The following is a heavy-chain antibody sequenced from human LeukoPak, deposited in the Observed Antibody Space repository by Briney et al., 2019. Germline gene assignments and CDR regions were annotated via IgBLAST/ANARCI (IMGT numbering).Heavy chain of an antibody. J-gene: IGHJ6*02. CDR1: GYSFVDYW. Sequence: HGESLKISCKGSGYSFVDYWIGWVRQMPGKGPEWMGIIFPHESDIKYNPSFKGQVTISVDNSISTAYVQWSSLKASDTAIYYCARYGIRGCTSTNCYTSYFYYGMDVWGQGTTVTVSS. CDR2: IFPHESDI. CDR3: ARYGIRGCTSTNCYTSYFYYGMDV. V-gene: IGHV5-51*01. D-gene: IGHD2-2*02.